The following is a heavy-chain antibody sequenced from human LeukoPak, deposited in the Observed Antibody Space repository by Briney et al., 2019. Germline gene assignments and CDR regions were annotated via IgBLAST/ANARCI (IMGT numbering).Heavy chain of an antibody. CDR3: ARSRPIAAAVPFWYYYYGRGV. CDR1: GGSFSGYY. Sequence: SETLSLTCAVYGGSFSGYYWSWIRQPPGKGLEWIGEINHSGSTNYNPSLKSRVTISVDTSKNQFSLKLSSVTAADTAVYYCARSRPIAAAVPFWYYYYGRGVWGQGTTVTVSS. V-gene: IGHV4-34*01. CDR2: INHSGST. D-gene: IGHD6-13*01. J-gene: IGHJ6*02.